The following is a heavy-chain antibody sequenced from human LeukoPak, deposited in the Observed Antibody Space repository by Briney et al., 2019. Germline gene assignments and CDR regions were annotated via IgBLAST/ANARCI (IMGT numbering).Heavy chain of an antibody. D-gene: IGHD5-24*01. CDR2: IYPGDSET. CDR1: GYSSTTYW. V-gene: IGHV5-51*01. Sequence: KDGESLKISCKGSGYSSTTYWIAWVRQMPGKSLEWMGIIYPGDSETRYSPSFQGQVTISADKSISTAYLQWSSLKASDTAMYYCARRHVYNYFFDYWGQGTLVTVSS. CDR3: ARRHVYNYFFDY. J-gene: IGHJ4*02.